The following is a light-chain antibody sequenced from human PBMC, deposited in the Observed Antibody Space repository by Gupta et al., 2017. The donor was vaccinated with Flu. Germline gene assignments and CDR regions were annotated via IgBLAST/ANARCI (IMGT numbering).Light chain of an antibody. V-gene: IGLV2-18*02. CDR2: EVS. CDR1: SSDNGSYNH. CDR3: TSDTSSSTYV. Sequence: ALTQPPSVSGSPGTLVTISCTGTSSDNGSYNHLHWYQPPPGTAPKLHIYEVSTRASEAPSRFSASNAGNTSSLTISGRQEEDAADYYCTSDTSSSTYVFGTGTKLTVL. J-gene: IGLJ1*01.